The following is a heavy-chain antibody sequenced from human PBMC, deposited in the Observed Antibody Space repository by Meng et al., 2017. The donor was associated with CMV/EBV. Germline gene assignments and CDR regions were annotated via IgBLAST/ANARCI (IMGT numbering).Heavy chain of an antibody. CDR2: ISSSSSTI. V-gene: IGHV3-48*04. CDR1: GLTFSSYS. Sequence: GESLKISCAASGLTFSSYSMNGVRQAPGKGLEWVSYISSSSSTIYYADSVKGRFTISRDNAKNSLYLQMNSQRAEDKAVYYCASWIDDSSGHFDYWGQGTLVTVSS. CDR3: ASWIDDSSGHFDY. D-gene: IGHD3-22*01. J-gene: IGHJ4*02.